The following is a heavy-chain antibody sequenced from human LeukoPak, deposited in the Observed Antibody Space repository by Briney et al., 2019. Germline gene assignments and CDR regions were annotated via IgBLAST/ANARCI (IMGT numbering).Heavy chain of an antibody. J-gene: IGHJ6*04. CDR3: ARDGLHLERRGLDV. Sequence: SVKVSCKSSGGSFSRDAIRSVRQPPGQGLAWMGGIIPIFCTTNYAQKFQDRVMITADAFTSTAFMELTRLSSEDTAIYYCARDGLHLERRGLDVWGKGATVTVSS. V-gene: IGHV1-69*01. D-gene: IGHD1-1*01. CDR2: IIPIFCTT. CDR1: GGSFSRDA.